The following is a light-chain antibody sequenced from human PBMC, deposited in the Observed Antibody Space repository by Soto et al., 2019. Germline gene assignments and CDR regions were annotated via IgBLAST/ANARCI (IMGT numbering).Light chain of an antibody. CDR2: KAS. CDR1: QSISSW. V-gene: IGKV1-5*03. Sequence: DIQMTQSPSTLSASVGDRVTITCRASQSISSWLAWYQQKPGKAPKLLIYKASSLESGVPSRFGGSGSGTEFPLTISSLQPDDFATYYCQQYNSYSGTFGQGTKVEIK. CDR3: QQYNSYSGT. J-gene: IGKJ1*01.